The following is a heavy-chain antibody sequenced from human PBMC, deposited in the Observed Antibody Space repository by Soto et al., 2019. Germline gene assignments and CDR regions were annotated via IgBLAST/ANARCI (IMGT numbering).Heavy chain of an antibody. CDR1: GYTFTGYF. CDR3: AIVIRGAYSNSTLHT. J-gene: IGHJ4*02. D-gene: IGHD3-10*01. Sequence: GASVKVSCKASGYTFTGYFMHWVRQAPGQGLEWMGWINPYSGGADYAQSFQGRVTMTRDTSISTVYMELSRLRFDDTAVYYCAIVIRGAYSNSTLHTRGQGTVVTGFS. CDR2: INPYSGGA. V-gene: IGHV1-2*02.